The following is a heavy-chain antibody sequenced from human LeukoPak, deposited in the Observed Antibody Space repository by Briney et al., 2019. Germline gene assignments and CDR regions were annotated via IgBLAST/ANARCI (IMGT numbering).Heavy chain of an antibody. J-gene: IGHJ3*02. CDR3: AKDVDDSTFFDN. CDR2: IGAPGGNT. CDR1: GFTFSSLSSYA. D-gene: IGHD3-22*01. V-gene: IGHV3-23*01. Sequence: GGSLRLSCAASGFTFSSLSSYAMTWVRQAPGKGLGWVSSIGAPGGNTYYADSVKGRFTISRDNSKNTPYLQMNGLRVEDTAVYYCAKDVDDSTFFDN.